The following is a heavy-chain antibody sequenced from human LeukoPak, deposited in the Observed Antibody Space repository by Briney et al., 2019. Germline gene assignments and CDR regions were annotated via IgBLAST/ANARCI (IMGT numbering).Heavy chain of an antibody. CDR2: INPNSGGT. CDR1: GYTFTGYY. D-gene: IGHD6-13*01. CDR3: ARVATDSSSWGYYYYYMDV. Sequence: ASVKVFCKASGYTFTGYYMHWVRQAPGQGLEWMGWINPNSGGTNYAQKFQGRVTMTRDTSISTAYMELSRLRSDDTAVYYCARVATDSSSWGYYYYYMDVWGKGTTVTVSS. J-gene: IGHJ6*03. V-gene: IGHV1-2*02.